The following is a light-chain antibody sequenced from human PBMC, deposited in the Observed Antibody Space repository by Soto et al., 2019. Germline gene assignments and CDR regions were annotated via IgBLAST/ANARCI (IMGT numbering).Light chain of an antibody. Sequence: EIAMTQSPATLSVSPGERATLSCRASQSISTELAWYQQIPGQPPRLLIYSASTRATGVPARFTGIGSGSEFALTISGLQSEDFAIYYCQQCHNWPLTFGQGTRLEI. CDR3: QQCHNWPLT. J-gene: IGKJ2*01. CDR1: QSISTE. V-gene: IGKV3-15*01. CDR2: SAS.